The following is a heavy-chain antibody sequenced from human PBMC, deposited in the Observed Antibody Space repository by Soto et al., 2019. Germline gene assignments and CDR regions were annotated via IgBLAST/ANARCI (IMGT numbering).Heavy chain of an antibody. V-gene: IGHV1-69*13. CDR3: ARGTRDCSTTSCYSPQGYYRHDMDV. J-gene: IGHJ6*02. CDR1: GGTFSSYA. D-gene: IGHD2-2*01. CDR2: IIPMFGSA. Sequence: SVKVSCKASGGTFSSYAISWVRQAPGQGLEWMGGIIPMFGSATYVQKFRGRVTITADESTSTSYMDLSSLRSEDSAVYYCARGTRDCSTTSCYSPQGYYRHDMDVWGPGTTVTVSS.